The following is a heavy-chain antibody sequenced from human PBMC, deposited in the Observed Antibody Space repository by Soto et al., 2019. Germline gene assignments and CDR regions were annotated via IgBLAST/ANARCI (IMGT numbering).Heavy chain of an antibody. CDR1: GGSISSYY. V-gene: IGHV4-59*01. D-gene: IGHD6-19*01. Sequence: PSETLSLTCTVSGGSISSYYWSWIRQPPGKGLEWIGYIYYSGSTNYNPSLKSRVTISVDTSKNQFSLKLSSVTAADTAVYYCAREGYSSGWYVMDVWGQGTTVTVSS. J-gene: IGHJ6*02. CDR2: IYYSGST. CDR3: AREGYSSGWYVMDV.